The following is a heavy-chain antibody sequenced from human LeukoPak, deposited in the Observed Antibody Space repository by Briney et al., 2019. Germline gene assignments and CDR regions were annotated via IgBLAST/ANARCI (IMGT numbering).Heavy chain of an antibody. D-gene: IGHD2-8*02. CDR3: ASGFTGY. V-gene: IGHV3-72*01. J-gene: IGHJ4*02. CDR2: TRNKANSYTT. CDR1: GFTFSDHY. Sequence: GGSLRLSCAASGFTFSDHYMDWVRQAPGKGLEWVGRTRNKANSYTTEYAASVKGRFTISRDDSKNSLYLQMNSLKTEDTAVYYCASGFTGYWGQGTLVTVSS.